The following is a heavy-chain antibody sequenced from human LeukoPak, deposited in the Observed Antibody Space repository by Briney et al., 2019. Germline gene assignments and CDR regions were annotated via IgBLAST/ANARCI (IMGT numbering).Heavy chain of an antibody. J-gene: IGHJ5*02. CDR3: ARDLDHLPFDP. CDR2: INAGNGNT. Sequence: GASVKVSCKASGYTFTSYAMHWVRQAPGQRLEWMGWINAGNGNTKYSQKFQGRVTITRDTSASTAYMGLSSLRSEDTAVYYCARDLDHLPFDPWGQGTLVTVSS. CDR1: GYTFTSYA. V-gene: IGHV1-3*01. D-gene: IGHD1-14*01.